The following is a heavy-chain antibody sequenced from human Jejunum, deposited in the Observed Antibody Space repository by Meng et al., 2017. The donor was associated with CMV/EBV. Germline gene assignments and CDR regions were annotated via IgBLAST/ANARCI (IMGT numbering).Heavy chain of an antibody. CDR1: GFTFRGHW. D-gene: IGHD2-21*01. J-gene: IGHJ6*02. Sequence: SGFTFRGHWMHWVRQVPGKGLVWVSRINGDGSATNSADSVKGRFTISRDNAKNTLYLQMNSLRAEDTAVYYCARGMIAAYNYAMDVWGQGTTVTVSS. V-gene: IGHV3-74*01. CDR3: ARGMIAAYNYAMDV. CDR2: INGDGSAT.